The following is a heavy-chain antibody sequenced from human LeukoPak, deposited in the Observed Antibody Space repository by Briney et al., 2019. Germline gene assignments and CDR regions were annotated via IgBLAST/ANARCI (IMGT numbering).Heavy chain of an antibody. CDR3: AKGNQYSSSLDY. CDR1: GFTFSSYA. V-gene: IGHV3-23*01. CDR2: ISGSGGST. J-gene: IGHJ4*02. D-gene: IGHD6-13*01. Sequence: GGSLRLSCAASGFTFSSYAMSWVRQAPGKGLEWVSAISGSGGSTYYANSVKGRFTISRDNSKNTLYLQMNSLRAEDTAVYYCAKGNQYSSSLDYWGQGTLVTVSS.